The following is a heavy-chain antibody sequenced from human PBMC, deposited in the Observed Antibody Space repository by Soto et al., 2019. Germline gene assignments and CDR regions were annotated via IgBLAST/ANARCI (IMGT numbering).Heavy chain of an antibody. J-gene: IGHJ4*02. D-gene: IGHD1-1*01. CDR2: ISGRDGST. Sequence: GGSLRLSCVASGFSFSSYAMTWVRQAPGKGLEWVSVISGRDGSTYYADSVKGRFTISRDNSKNTLYLQINSLRAEDTAVYYWAEEREGDARYEDSWGQGTLVTVSS. CDR1: GFSFSSYA. V-gene: IGHV3-23*01. CDR3: AEEREGDARYEDS.